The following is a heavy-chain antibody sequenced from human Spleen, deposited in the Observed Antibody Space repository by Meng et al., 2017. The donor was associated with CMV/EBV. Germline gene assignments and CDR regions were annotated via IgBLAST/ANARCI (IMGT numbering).Heavy chain of an antibody. CDR3: VRDLVGNRDS. CDR2: IDTYGTVT. Sequence: VQLVESGGGLVRTGGSLRLSCEDSGFTFSDYWMHWVRQAPGEGPVWVSSIDTYGTVTSYAESVRGRFTISRDNSKKTLSLQMNDLRAGDSGVYYCVRDLVGNRDSWGHGTLVTVSS. J-gene: IGHJ5*01. D-gene: IGHD1-14*01. CDR1: GFTFSDYW. V-gene: IGHV3-74*03.